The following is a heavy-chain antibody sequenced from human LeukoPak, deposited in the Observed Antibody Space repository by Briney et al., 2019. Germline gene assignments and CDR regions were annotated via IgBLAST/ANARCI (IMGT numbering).Heavy chain of an antibody. CDR2: IYYSVST. CDR1: GGSISSNNYY. Sequence: SETLSLTCTVSGGSISSNNYYWGWIRQPPGKGLEWIGSIYYSVSTYYNPSLKSRVTISVDTSKNQFSLKLSSVTAADTAVYYCARGGYDSLDYWGQGTLVTVSS. CDR3: ARGGYDSLDY. D-gene: IGHD5-12*01. J-gene: IGHJ4*02. V-gene: IGHV4-39*01.